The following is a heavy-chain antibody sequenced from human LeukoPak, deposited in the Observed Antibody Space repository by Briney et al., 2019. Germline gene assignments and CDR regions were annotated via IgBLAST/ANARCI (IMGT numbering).Heavy chain of an antibody. CDR1: GYSINSGYY. CDR2: IYHSGST. D-gene: IGHD2-21*01. Sequence: PSETLSLTCTVSGYSINSGYYWGWIRQPPGKGLEWIGSIYHSGSTYNNPSLRSRVTISFDTSKNQFSLKLTSVTAADTAVYYCASSYNYYYINVWGKGTTVTVSS. J-gene: IGHJ6*03. V-gene: IGHV4-38-2*02. CDR3: ASSYNYYYINV.